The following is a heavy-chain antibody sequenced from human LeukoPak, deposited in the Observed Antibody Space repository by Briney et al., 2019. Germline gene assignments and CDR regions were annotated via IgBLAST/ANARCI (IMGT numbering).Heavy chain of an antibody. V-gene: IGHV4-34*01. D-gene: IGHD5-18*01. CDR1: GFTFSSYA. Sequence: GSLRLSCAASGFTFSSYAMSWIRQPPGKGLEWIGEINHSGSTNYNPSLKSRVTISVDTSKNQFSLKLSSVTAADTAVYYCARHSGYSYGLDFWGQGTLVTVSS. CDR3: ARHSGYSYGLDF. CDR2: INHSGST. J-gene: IGHJ4*02.